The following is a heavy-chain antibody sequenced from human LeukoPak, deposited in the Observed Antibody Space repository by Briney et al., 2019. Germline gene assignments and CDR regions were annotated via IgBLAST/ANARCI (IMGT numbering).Heavy chain of an antibody. CDR1: GGSFSGYY. J-gene: IGHJ4*02. CDR3: ARPARSRGPFDY. Sequence: SETLSLTCAVYGGSFSGYYWSWIRQPPGKGLEWIGEINHSGSTNYNPSLKSRVTISVDTSKNQFSLKLSSVTAADTAVYYCARPARSRGPFDYWGQGTLVTVSS. CDR2: INHSGST. D-gene: IGHD6-13*01. V-gene: IGHV4-34*01.